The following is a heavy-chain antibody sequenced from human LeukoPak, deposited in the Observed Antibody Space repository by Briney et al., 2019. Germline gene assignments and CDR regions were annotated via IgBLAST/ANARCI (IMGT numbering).Heavy chain of an antibody. J-gene: IGHJ5*02. CDR3: ARDLNYYDSSGYYYTSGDYNWFDP. CDR2: IYTSGST. Sequence: SETLSLTCTVSGGSISSYYWSWIRQPAGKGLEWIGRIYTSGSTNYNPSLKSRVTMSVDTSKNQFSLKLSSVTAADTAVYYCARDLNYYDSSGYYYTSGDYNWFDPWGQGTLVTVSS. D-gene: IGHD3-22*01. V-gene: IGHV4-4*07. CDR1: GGSISSYY.